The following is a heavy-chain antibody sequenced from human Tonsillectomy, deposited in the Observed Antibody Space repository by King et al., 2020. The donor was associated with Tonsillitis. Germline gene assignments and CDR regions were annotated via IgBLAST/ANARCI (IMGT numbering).Heavy chain of an antibody. CDR2: IIPIFGTA. D-gene: IGHD2-2*01. Sequence: VQLVQSGAEVKKPGSSVKVSCKASGGTFSSYAISWVRQAPGQGLEWMGGIIPIFGTANYAQKFQGRVTITADESTSTAYMELSSLRSEDTAVYYCAREGGGDCSRTSCYSEHYFDYWGQGTLVTVSS. CDR3: AREGGGDCSRTSCYSEHYFDY. J-gene: IGHJ4*02. V-gene: IGHV1-69*01. CDR1: GGTFSSYA.